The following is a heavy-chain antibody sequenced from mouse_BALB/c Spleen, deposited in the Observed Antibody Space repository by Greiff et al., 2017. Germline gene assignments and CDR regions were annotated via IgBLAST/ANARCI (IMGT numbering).Heavy chain of an antibody. CDR1: GYTFTSYW. Sequence: QVQLKQPGAELVKPGASVKLSCKASGYTFTSYWMHWVKQRPGQGLEWIGEINPSNGRTNYNEKFKSKATLTVDKSSSTAYMQLSSLTSEDSAVYYCARTGGSSGGAMDYWGQGTSVTVSS. CDR3: ARTGGSSGGAMDY. CDR2: INPSNGRT. J-gene: IGHJ4*01. V-gene: IGHV1S81*02. D-gene: IGHD1-1*01.